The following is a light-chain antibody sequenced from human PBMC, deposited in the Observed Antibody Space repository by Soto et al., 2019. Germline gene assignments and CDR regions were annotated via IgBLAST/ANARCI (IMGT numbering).Light chain of an antibody. CDR2: DAS. CDR3: QQYDNPALT. Sequence: DIQMTQSPSSLSASVGDRVTITCQASQDISNYLNWYQQKPGKAPKLLIYDASNLETGVPSRFSGSGSGTDLTFTISSLQPEDIATYYCQQYDNPALTFGGGTKVDIK. V-gene: IGKV1-33*01. CDR1: QDISNY. J-gene: IGKJ4*01.